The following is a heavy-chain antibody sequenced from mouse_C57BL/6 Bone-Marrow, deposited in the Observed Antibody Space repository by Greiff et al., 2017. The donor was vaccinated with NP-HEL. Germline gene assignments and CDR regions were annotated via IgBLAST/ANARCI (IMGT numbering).Heavy chain of an antibody. CDR2: INPNNGGT. CDR1: GYTFTDYY. V-gene: IGHV1-26*01. CDR3: ARTYYGNYWYFDV. J-gene: IGHJ1*03. D-gene: IGHD2-10*01. Sequence: EVQLQQSGPELVKPGASVKISCKASGYTFTDYYMNWVKQSHGKSLEWIGDINPNNGGTSYNQKFKGKATLTVDKSSSTAYMELRILKSEDSAVYYCARTYYGNYWYFDVWGTGTTVTVSS.